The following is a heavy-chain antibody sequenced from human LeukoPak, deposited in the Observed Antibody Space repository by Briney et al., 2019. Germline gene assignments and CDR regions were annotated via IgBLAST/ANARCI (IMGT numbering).Heavy chain of an antibody. J-gene: IGHJ6*03. CDR3: ARLNYGRRDYYYYYYMDV. CDR2: INHSGST. Sequence: SETLSLTCAVYGGSFSGYYWSWIRQPPGKGLEWIGEINHSGSTNYNPSLKSRVTISVDTSKNQFSLKLSSVTAADSAVYYCARLNYGRRDYYYYYYMDVWGKGTTVTVSS. D-gene: IGHD3-10*01. CDR1: GGSFSGYY. V-gene: IGHV4-34*01.